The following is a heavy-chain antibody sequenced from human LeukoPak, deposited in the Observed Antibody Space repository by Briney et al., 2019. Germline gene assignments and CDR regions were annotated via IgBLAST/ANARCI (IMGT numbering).Heavy chain of an antibody. D-gene: IGHD2-21*01. J-gene: IGHJ4*02. CDR3: TTDWGPHEWGLPIAILY. CDR1: GYTFSQCW. CDR2: IKSKTDGGTT. Sequence: GGSLRLSCTPSGYTFSQCWMSWLRQAPGKGLEWVGRIKSKTDGGTTDYAAPVKGRFTISRDDSKNTLYLQMNSLKTEDTAVYSCTTDWGPHEWGLPIAILYWGQGNLVTVSS. V-gene: IGHV3-15*01.